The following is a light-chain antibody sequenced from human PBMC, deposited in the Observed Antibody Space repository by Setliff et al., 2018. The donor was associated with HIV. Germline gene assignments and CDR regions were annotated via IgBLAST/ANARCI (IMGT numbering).Light chain of an antibody. CDR2: DVT. J-gene: IGLJ1*01. CDR3: CSYAGPTYV. Sequence: QSVLTQPRSVSGSPGHSVTFSCTGSSNDIGGYDYVSWYQQHPGKAPKLMIFDVTKRPSGVPDRFSGSKSGSTASLTISGLQADDEAVYYCCSYAGPTYVFGSGTKVTV. V-gene: IGLV2-11*01. CDR1: SNDIGGYDY.